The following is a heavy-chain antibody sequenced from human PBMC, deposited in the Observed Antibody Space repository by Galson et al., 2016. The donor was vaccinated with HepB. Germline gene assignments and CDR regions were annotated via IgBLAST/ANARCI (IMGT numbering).Heavy chain of an antibody. CDR2: ITGRGGSA. CDR3: AKRSMSAVAGSFAF. Sequence: SLRLSCAASGLTFSSHAMSWVRQAPGKGLEWVSAITGRGGSAYYADSVKGRFTFSRDNSKNTLYLQMNSLRAEDTAGYYCAKRSMSAVAGSFAFWGQGTLVTVSS. CDR1: GLTFSSHA. D-gene: IGHD6-19*01. J-gene: IGHJ4*02. V-gene: IGHV3-23*01.